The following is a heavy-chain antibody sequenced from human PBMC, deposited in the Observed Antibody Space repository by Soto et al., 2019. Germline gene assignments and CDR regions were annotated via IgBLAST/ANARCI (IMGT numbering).Heavy chain of an antibody. D-gene: IGHD2-15*01. J-gene: IGHJ4*02. CDR2: IYYSGST. CDR1: GGSISSYY. Sequence: SETLSLTCTVSGGSISSYYWSWIRQPPGRGLEWIGYIYYSGSTNYNPSLKSRVTISVDTSKNQFSLKLSSVTAADTAVYYCARDRSQDGYYSYYFDYWGQGTLVTVSS. CDR3: ARDRSQDGYYSYYFDY. V-gene: IGHV4-59*01.